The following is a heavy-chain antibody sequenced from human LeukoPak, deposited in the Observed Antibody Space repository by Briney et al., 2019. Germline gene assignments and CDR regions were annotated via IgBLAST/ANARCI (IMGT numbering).Heavy chain of an antibody. D-gene: IGHD3-22*01. Sequence: GGSLRLSCVVSGFSVSNNYMSWVRQAPGKGLEWVSIIYTGGTKYYAGSVKGRFIISRDTSKNTLYLQMNSLRAEDTAVYYCARRTGALYYYDTTGPYDYWGQGTLVTVSS. J-gene: IGHJ4*02. V-gene: IGHV3-53*01. CDR1: GFSVSNNY. CDR2: IYTGGTK. CDR3: ARRTGALYYYDTTGPYDY.